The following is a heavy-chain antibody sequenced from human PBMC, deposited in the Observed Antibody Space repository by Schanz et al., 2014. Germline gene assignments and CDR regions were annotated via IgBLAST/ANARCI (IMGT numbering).Heavy chain of an antibody. V-gene: IGHV3-48*01. CDR1: GFTFSGYS. CDR2: ISSSSSTI. J-gene: IGHJ4*02. Sequence: EVQLVESGGGLVQPGGSLRLSCAASGFTFSGYSMNWVRQAPGKGLEWVAYISSSSSTIHYADSVKGRFTISRDNAKNSLYLQMDSLRAEDTADYYCARDLPRTFHFDYWGQGTLVTVSS. CDR3: ARDLPRTFHFDY.